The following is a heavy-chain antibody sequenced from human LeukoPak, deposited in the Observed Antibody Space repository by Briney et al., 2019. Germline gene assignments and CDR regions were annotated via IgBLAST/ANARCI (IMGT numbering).Heavy chain of an antibody. CDR3: AKDMRDCSSTSCYPNWFDP. CDR1: GFTFSSYA. Sequence: GGSLRLSCAASGFTFSSYAMSWVRQAPGKGLEWVSAISGIGGSTYYADSVKGRFTISRDNSKNTLYLQMNSLRAEDTAVYYCAKDMRDCSSTSCYPNWFDPWGQGTLVTVSS. V-gene: IGHV3-23*01. CDR2: ISGIGGST. D-gene: IGHD2-2*01. J-gene: IGHJ5*02.